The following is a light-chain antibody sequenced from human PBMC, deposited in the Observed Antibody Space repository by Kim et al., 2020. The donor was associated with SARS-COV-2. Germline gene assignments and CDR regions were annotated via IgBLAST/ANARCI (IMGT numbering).Light chain of an antibody. CDR2: AAS. J-gene: IGKJ4*01. CDR3: QHLNSYPAT. V-gene: IGKV1-9*01. CDR1: QVISTY. Sequence: SASVGNRVPTTCRTSQVISTYFAWYQQKPGQAPKVLIYAASTLQSGVPSRFSGSGFGTDFTLTISGLQPEDFATYYCQHLNSYPATFGGGTKLEI.